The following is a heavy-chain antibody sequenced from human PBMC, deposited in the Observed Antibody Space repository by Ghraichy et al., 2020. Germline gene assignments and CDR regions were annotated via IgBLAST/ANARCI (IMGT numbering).Heavy chain of an antibody. V-gene: IGHV3-23*01. CDR3: GNPTYHGSGISGITAEFFQH. CDR1: GFTFSSHV. Sequence: GGSLRLSCAASGFTFSSHVMSWVRQAPGKGLEWVSAISASGGSTYYADSVKGRFTISRDNSKNTVYLQMNSLRVEDTSVYFCGNPTYHGSGISGITAEFFQHWGQGSLVTVSS. D-gene: IGHD3-10*01. J-gene: IGHJ1*01. CDR2: ISASGGST.